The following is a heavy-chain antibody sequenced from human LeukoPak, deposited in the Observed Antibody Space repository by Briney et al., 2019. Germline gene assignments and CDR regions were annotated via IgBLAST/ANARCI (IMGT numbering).Heavy chain of an antibody. Sequence: SETLSLTCTVSGGSVSSGSYYWSWIRPPPGKGLEWIGYIYYSGSTNYNPSLKSRVTISVDTSENQFSLKLSSVTAADTAVYYCARLNYYDSSGHDYWGQGTLVTVSS. CDR2: IYYSGST. CDR3: ARLNYYDSSGHDY. V-gene: IGHV4-61*01. D-gene: IGHD3-22*01. CDR1: GGSVSSGSYY. J-gene: IGHJ4*02.